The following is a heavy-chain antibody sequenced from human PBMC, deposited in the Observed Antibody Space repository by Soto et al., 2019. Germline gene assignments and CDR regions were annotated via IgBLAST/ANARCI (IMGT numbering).Heavy chain of an antibody. J-gene: IGHJ4*02. V-gene: IGHV4-59*01. CDR3: ARAPRGNYGYPSYFDY. CDR2: IYYSGST. D-gene: IGHD3-10*01. Sequence: SETLSLTCTVSGGSISSYYWSWIPQPPRKGLEWIGYIYYSGSTNYNPSLKSRVTISVDTSKNQFSLKLSSVTAADTAVYYCARAPRGNYGYPSYFDYWGQGTLVTVSS. CDR1: GGSISSYY.